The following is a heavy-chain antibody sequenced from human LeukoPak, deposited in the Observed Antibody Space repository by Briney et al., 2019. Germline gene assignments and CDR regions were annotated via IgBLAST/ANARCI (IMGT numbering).Heavy chain of an antibody. CDR2: IYYSGST. J-gene: IGHJ4*02. CDR1: GGSISSSNW. V-gene: IGHV4-4*02. D-gene: IGHD5-18*01. CDR3: AEARAMATEYYFDY. Sequence: SGTLSLTCGVSGGSISSSNWWSWVRQPPGKGLEWIGSIYYSGSTYYNPSLKSRVTISVDTSKNQFSLKLSSVTAADTAVYYCAEARAMATEYYFDYWGRGTLVTVSS.